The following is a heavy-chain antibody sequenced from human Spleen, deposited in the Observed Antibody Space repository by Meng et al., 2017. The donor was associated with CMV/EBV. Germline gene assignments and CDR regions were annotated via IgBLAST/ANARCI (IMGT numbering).Heavy chain of an antibody. CDR1: GYTVTSYG. D-gene: IGHD1-7*01. Sequence: KASGYTVTSYGSSWVQQAPRQGLEWMGWISAYNGNTNYAQKIQGRVTMTTDTSTSTAYMELRSLRSDDTAVYYCARDRSWNYSYGDYWGQGTLVTVSS. CDR2: ISAYNGNT. J-gene: IGHJ4*02. CDR3: ARDRSWNYSYGDY. V-gene: IGHV1-18*01.